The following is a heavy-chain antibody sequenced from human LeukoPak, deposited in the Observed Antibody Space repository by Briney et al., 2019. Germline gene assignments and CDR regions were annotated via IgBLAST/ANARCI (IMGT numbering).Heavy chain of an antibody. D-gene: IGHD4-23*01. CDR3: ARDRSDGGNAHFDY. CDR2: IYSDGST. CDR1: GFTVSTNY. J-gene: IGHJ4*02. Sequence: GGSLRLSCAASGFTVSTNYMSWVRQAPGKGLEWVSVIYSDGSTYYADSVKGRFTISRDNSKNTLSLQMNSLRVEDTAVYYCARDRSDGGNAHFDYWGRGTLVTVSS. V-gene: IGHV3-53*01.